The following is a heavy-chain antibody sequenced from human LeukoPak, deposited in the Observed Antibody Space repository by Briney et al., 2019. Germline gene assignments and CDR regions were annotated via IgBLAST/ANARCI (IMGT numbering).Heavy chain of an antibody. CDR1: GGTFSSYA. D-gene: IGHD2-2*01. CDR2: IIPIFGTA. Sequence: GASVKVSCKASGGTFSSYAISWVRQAPGQGLEWMGGIIPIFGTANYAQKFQGRVTITTDESTSTAYMELSSLRSEDTAVYYCARAIRACSSTSCYWFDYWGQGTLVTVSS. CDR3: ARAIRACSSTSCYWFDY. J-gene: IGHJ4*02. V-gene: IGHV1-69*05.